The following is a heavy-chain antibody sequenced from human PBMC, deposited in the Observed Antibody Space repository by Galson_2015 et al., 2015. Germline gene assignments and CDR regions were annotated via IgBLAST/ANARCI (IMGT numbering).Heavy chain of an antibody. J-gene: IGHJ4*02. D-gene: IGHD2-2*01. Sequence: SVKVSCKASGYTFSGYFLHWVRQAPGQGLEWMGRINPNSGGTNYTQKFQGRVTMTRDTSTSTVYMELSSLRSDDSAVYYCARGRQLLDHWGQGTLVTVSS. V-gene: IGHV1-2*06. CDR1: GYTFSGYF. CDR3: ARGRQLLDH. CDR2: INPNSGGT.